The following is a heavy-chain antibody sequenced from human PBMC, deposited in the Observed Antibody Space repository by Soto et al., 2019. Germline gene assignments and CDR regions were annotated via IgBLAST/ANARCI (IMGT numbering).Heavy chain of an antibody. CDR1: GYFIRNVYY. V-gene: IGHV4-38-2*01. CDR2: IYQSGTT. D-gene: IGHD3-10*01. CDR3: ARARTINMLRGAGGMDV. Sequence: PSETLSLTCAVSGYFIRNVYYWGWVRQSPGKGLEWIGRIYQSGTTHYSPSLKSRVTISIDTSKNQVSLNLTSVTAADTAVYFCARARTINMLRGAGGMDVSGRGTTVTVSS. J-gene: IGHJ6*02.